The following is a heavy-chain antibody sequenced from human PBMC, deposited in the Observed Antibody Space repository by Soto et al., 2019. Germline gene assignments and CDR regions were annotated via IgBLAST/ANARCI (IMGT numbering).Heavy chain of an antibody. CDR3: ASTYYHDSSGYYAFDI. CDR2: IYPGDSDT. V-gene: IGHV5-51*01. J-gene: IGHJ3*02. CDR1: GYSFTSYL. Sequence: GESLKISCKGSGYSFTSYLICWVRQMPGKGLEWMGIIYPGDSDTRYSPSFQGQVTISADKSISTAYMQWSSLKASDTAMYYCASTYYHDSSGYYAFDIWGQWTMVTVSS. D-gene: IGHD3-22*01.